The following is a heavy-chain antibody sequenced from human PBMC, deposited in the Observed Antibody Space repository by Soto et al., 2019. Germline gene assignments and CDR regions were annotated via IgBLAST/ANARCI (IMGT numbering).Heavy chain of an antibody. V-gene: IGHV4-59*01. CDR2: ISYTGST. CDR3: AREGVAAPYYYYGMDV. CDR1: GDSIRSYY. J-gene: IGHJ6*02. Sequence: LSLTCTVSGDSIRSYYWSWIRQPPGKGLEWIGYISYTGSTHYNPSLKSRVTISADTSKNQFSLKLSSVTTADTALYYCAREGVAAPYYYYGMDVWGQGSTVTVSS. D-gene: IGHD2-15*01.